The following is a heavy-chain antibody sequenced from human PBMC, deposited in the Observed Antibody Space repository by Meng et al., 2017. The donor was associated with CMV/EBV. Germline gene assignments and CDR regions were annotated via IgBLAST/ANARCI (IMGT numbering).Heavy chain of an antibody. V-gene: IGHV1-69*05. D-gene: IGHD3-10*02. CDR3: ARDLSGDSPGSYYFDY. Sequence: SVKVSCKASGGTFSNYAISWVRQAPGQGLEWMGGIIPIFGTANYAQKFQGRVTITTDESTSTAYMELSSLRSEDTAVYYCARDLSGDSPGSYYFDYWGQGTLVTVSS. CDR1: GGTFSNYA. CDR2: IIPIFGTA. J-gene: IGHJ4*02.